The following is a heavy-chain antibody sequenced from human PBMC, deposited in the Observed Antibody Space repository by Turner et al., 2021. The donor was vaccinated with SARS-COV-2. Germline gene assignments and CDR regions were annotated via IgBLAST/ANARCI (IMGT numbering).Heavy chain of an antibody. CDR1: GGSISSSSYY. D-gene: IGHD3-22*01. J-gene: IGHJ3*02. Sequence: QLQLQESGPGLVKPSETLSLTCTVSGGSISSSSYYWGWIRQPPGKGLEWIGSIFYTGSTDYNPSLKSRVTISVDTSKNQFSLKLSSVTAADTAVYYCARLKYYYDSSGTDDAFDIWGQGTMVTVSS. CDR3: ARLKYYYDSSGTDDAFDI. CDR2: IFYTGST. V-gene: IGHV4-39*01.